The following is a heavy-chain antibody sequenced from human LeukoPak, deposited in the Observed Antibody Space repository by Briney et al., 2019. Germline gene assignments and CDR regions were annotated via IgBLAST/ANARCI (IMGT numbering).Heavy chain of an antibody. D-gene: IGHD4-17*01. Sequence: GGSLRLSCAAFGFTFSSYEMNWVRQAPGKGLEWVSTISDRSDKTYYADSVRGRFTISRDNSKNTLFLQMNSLRAEDTAVYYCAKPSYGDPLDAFDIWGQGTMVTVSS. CDR2: ISDRSDKT. J-gene: IGHJ3*02. CDR3: AKPSYGDPLDAFDI. V-gene: IGHV3-23*01. CDR1: GFTFSSYE.